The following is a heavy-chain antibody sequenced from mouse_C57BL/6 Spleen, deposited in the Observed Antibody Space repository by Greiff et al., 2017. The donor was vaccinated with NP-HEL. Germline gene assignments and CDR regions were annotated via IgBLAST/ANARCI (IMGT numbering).Heavy chain of an antibody. J-gene: IGHJ1*03. V-gene: IGHV1-55*01. D-gene: IGHD1-1*01. CDR3: ARATVVAHFDV. CDR2: IYPGSGST. Sequence: PGQGLEWLGDIYPGSGSTNYNEKFKSKATLTVDTSSSTAYMQLSSLTSEDSAVYYCARATVVAHFDVWGTGTTVTVSS.